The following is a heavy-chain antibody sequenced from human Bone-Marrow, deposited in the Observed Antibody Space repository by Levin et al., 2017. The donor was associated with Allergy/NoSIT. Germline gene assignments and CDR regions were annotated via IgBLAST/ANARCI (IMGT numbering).Heavy chain of an antibody. CDR3: ARGLGSSTRVLGS. J-gene: IGHJ5*02. CDR1: GYTFTDYY. CDR2: INPNSGDT. V-gene: IGHV1-2*02. D-gene: IGHD2-2*01. Sequence: AASVKVSCKASGYTFTDYYMHWVRQAPGQGLEWVGWINPNSGDTNHAQKFQGRVTMTRDTSLNTAYMELSRLRSDDTAVYYCARGLGSSTRVLGSWGQGTLVTVSS.